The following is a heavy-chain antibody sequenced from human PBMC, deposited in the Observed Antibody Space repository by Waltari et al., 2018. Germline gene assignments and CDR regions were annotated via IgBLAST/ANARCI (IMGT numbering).Heavy chain of an antibody. CDR1: GGSFSGYH. Sequence: QVQLQQWGAGLLKPSETLSLTCAAYGGSFSGYHWSWIRQPPGKALEWIGEINHSGSTNYNPSLKSRVTISVDTSKNQFSLKLSSVTAADTAVYYCARGGPRRYYDSSGFFDYWGQGTLVTVSS. CDR2: INHSGST. V-gene: IGHV4-34*01. J-gene: IGHJ4*02. CDR3: ARGGPRRYYDSSGFFDY. D-gene: IGHD3-22*01.